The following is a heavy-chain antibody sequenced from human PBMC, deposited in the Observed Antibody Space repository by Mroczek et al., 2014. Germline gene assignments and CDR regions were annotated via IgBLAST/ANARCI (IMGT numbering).Heavy chain of an antibody. CDR1: GGSFSGYY. CDR3: ARRRYPAVIAAEGNWFDP. V-gene: IGHV4-34*01. J-gene: IGHJ5*02. D-gene: IGHD6-13*01. Sequence: QVQLQQWGAGLLKPSETLSLTCAVYGGSFSGYYWSWIRQPPGKGLEWIGEINHSGSTNYNPSLKSRVTISVDTSKNQFSLKLSSVTAADTAVYYCARRRYPAVIAAEGNWFDPWGQGTLVTVSS. CDR2: INHSGST.